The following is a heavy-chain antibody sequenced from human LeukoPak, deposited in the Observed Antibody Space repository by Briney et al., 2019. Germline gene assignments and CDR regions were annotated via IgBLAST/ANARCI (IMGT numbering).Heavy chain of an antibody. V-gene: IGHV3-9*01. Sequence: QSGGSLRLSCAASGFTFSSYEMNWVRQAPGKGLEWVSGISWLSGNSDNIDYADSVKGRFTISRDNGKNSLYLQMNSLRVEDTALYYCVKDLAAAGSRGFDYWGQGTLVTVSS. D-gene: IGHD6-13*01. J-gene: IGHJ4*02. CDR3: VKDLAAAGSRGFDY. CDR1: GFTFSSYE. CDR2: ISWLSGNSDNI.